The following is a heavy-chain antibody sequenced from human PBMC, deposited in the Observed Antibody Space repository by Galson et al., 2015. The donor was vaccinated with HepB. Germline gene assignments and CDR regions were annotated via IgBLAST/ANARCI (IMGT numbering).Heavy chain of an antibody. V-gene: IGHV3-30*03. CDR1: EFTVNSHW. CDR3: ARDRGYSSGSELDY. CDR2: ISNDGRNT. Sequence: SLRLSCAASEFTVNSHWMSWVRQAPGKGLQWVALISNDGRNTYYVDSVQGRFTISRDSSKNTLYVQMNSLRPEDTAVYYCARDRGYSSGSELDYWGQGTLVTVSS. J-gene: IGHJ4*02. D-gene: IGHD5-18*01.